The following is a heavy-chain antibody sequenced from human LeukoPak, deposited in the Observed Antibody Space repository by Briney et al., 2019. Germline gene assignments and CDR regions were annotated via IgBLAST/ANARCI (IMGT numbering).Heavy chain of an antibody. CDR2: IYYSGST. D-gene: IGHD3-10*01. CDR3: ATSAMVRGVIIKYGMDV. J-gene: IGHJ6*02. V-gene: IGHV4-31*03. CDR1: GGSISSGGYY. Sequence: SETLSLTCTVSGGSISSGGYYWSWIRQHPGKGLEWIGYIYYSGSTYYNPSLKSRVTISVDTSKNQFSLKLSSVTAADTAVYYCATSAMVRGVIIKYGMDVWGQGTTVTVSS.